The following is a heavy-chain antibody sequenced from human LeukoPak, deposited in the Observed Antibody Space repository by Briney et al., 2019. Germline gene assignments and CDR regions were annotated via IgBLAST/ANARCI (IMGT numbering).Heavy chain of an antibody. CDR2: INAGNGNT. J-gene: IGHJ3*02. Sequence: GASVKVSCKAFGYSFTNYAMHWVRQAPGQRLEWMGWINAGNGNTKYSQKFQGRVTITRDTSASTVYMDLSSLRSGDTAVYYCARGEIVITFGSSRPGDAFNIWGQGTMVTVSS. CDR1: GYSFTNYA. D-gene: IGHD3-16*01. V-gene: IGHV1-3*01. CDR3: ARGEIVITFGSSRPGDAFNI.